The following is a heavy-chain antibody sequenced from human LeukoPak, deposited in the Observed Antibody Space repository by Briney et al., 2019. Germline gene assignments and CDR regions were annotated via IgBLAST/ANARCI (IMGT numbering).Heavy chain of an antibody. CDR3: ARDVIRGSSTGAFDY. V-gene: IGHV1-69*04. CDR2: IIPILGIA. J-gene: IGHJ4*02. D-gene: IGHD6-13*01. Sequence: GASVKVSCKASGGTFSSYAISWVRQAPGQGLEWMGRIIPILGIANYAQKFQGRVTITADKSTSTAYMELSSLRSEDTAVYFCARDVIRGSSTGAFDYRGQGTLVTVSS. CDR1: GGTFSSYA.